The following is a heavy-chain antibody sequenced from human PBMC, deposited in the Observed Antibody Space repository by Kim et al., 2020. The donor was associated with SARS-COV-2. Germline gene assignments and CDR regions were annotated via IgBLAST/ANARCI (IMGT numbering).Heavy chain of an antibody. J-gene: IGHJ6*02. CDR2: MNTNTVNP. CDR3: ARERPVGSWDGNYYYYGLDV. CDR1: GYTFSSYA. D-gene: IGHD6-13*01. Sequence: ASVKVSCKASGYTFSSYALNWVRQAPGQGLEWMGWMNTNTVNPTYAQCLTGRFVFSLDTSVSTAYLQISSLKAEDTAVYYCARERPVGSWDGNYYYYGLDVWGQGTTVTVSS. V-gene: IGHV7-4-1*02.